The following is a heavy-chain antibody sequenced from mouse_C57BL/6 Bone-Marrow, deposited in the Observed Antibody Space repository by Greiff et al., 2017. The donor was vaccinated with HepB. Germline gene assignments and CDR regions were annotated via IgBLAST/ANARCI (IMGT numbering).Heavy chain of an antibody. CDR3: ARESYSNYYAMDY. J-gene: IGHJ4*01. CDR1: GYSFTGYY. CDR2: INPSTGGT. D-gene: IGHD2-5*01. Sequence: VQLQQSGPELVKPGASVKISCKASGYSFTGYYMNWVKQSPEKSLEWIGEINPSTGGTTYNQKFKAKATLTVDKSSSTAYMQLKSLTSEDSAVYYCARESYSNYYAMDYWGQGTSVTVSS. V-gene: IGHV1-42*01.